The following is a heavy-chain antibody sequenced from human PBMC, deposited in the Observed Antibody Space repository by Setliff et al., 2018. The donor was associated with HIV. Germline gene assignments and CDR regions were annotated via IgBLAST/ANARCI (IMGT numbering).Heavy chain of an antibody. D-gene: IGHD5-12*01. CDR3: ASAGAWQRNALDI. J-gene: IGHJ3*02. Sequence: ASVKVSCKTFGYYFNIDYMHWVRQAPGQGLEWMGVINPTGGSTRNTQKFQGRVAMTRDTSTSTVYMELSSLRSEDTAVYYCASAGAWQRNALDIWGQGTMVTVSS. CDR2: INPTGGST. CDR1: GYYFNIDY. V-gene: IGHV1-46*02.